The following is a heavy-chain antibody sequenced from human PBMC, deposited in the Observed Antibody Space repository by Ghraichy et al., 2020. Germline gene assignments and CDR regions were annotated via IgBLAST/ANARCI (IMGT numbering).Heavy chain of an antibody. Sequence: GGSLRLSCAASGFIFGSYEMNWVRQAPGRGLEWVSYINYDGSVIHYADSVRGRVTISRDNAKNTLYLQMNSLRAEDTAVYYCARDGFGVVTYYYYMDVWGKGTTVTVSS. D-gene: IGHD3-3*01. J-gene: IGHJ6*03. CDR3: ARDGFGVVTYYYYMDV. CDR1: GFIFGSYE. CDR2: INYDGSVI. V-gene: IGHV3-48*03.